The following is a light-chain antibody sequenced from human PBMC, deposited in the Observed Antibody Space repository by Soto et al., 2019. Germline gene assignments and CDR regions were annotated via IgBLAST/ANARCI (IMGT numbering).Light chain of an antibody. CDR3: QSFDSSLSGPV. Sequence: QSVLTQPPSVSGAPGQRVTISCTGSSSNIGAHYGVHWYQQIPGTAPKLLIYGNSNRPSGVPDRFSGSKSGPSASLAITGLQAEDEADYYCQSFDSSLSGPVFGGGTKLTVL. V-gene: IGLV1-40*01. CDR2: GNS. CDR1: SSNIGAHYG. J-gene: IGLJ2*01.